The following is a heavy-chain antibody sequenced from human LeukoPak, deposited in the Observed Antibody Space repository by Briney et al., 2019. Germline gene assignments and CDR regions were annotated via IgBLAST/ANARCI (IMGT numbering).Heavy chain of an antibody. CDR2: INHSGST. D-gene: IGHD3-10*01. Sequence: PSETLSLTCAVYDGSFSGYYWSWIRQPPGKGLEWIGEINHSGSTNYNPSLKSRVTISVDTSKNQFSLKLSSVTAADTAVYYCARPVEGAMVRGPNVGRGWFDPWGQGTLVTVSS. CDR1: DGSFSGYY. CDR3: ARPVEGAMVRGPNVGRGWFDP. V-gene: IGHV4-34*01. J-gene: IGHJ5*02.